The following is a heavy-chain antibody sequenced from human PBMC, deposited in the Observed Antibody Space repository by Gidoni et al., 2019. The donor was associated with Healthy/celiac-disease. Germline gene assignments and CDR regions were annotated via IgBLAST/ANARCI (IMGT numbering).Heavy chain of an antibody. D-gene: IGHD6-19*01. Sequence: QVQLQESGPGLVKPSETLSLTCTVSGGCISSYYWSWIRQPPGKGLEWIGYIYYSGSTNYNPSLKSRVTISVDTSKNQFSLKLSSVTAADTAVYYCARDVLRHSGWYGFNWFDPWGQGTLVTVSS. CDR3: ARDVLRHSGWYGFNWFDP. J-gene: IGHJ5*02. V-gene: IGHV4-59*01. CDR2: IYYSGST. CDR1: GGCISSYY.